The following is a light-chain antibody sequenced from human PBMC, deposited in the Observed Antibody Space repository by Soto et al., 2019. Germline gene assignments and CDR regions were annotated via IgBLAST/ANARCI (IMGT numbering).Light chain of an antibody. V-gene: IGKV3-20*01. CDR1: QSVTRTY. CDR3: QQYGSSPLT. J-gene: IGKJ1*01. Sequence: EIVLTQSPGNLSLSPGERAALSCRASQSVTRTYLAWYQQRPGQAPRLLIYGASSRATGIPDRFSGSGSGTDFSLTISRLEPEDFAVYYCQQYGSSPLTFGQGTKVEIK. CDR2: GAS.